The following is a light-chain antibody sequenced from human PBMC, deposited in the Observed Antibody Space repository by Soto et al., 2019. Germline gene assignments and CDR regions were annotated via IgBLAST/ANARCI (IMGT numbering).Light chain of an antibody. V-gene: IGLV9-49*01. CDR1: SGYRSYK. Sequence: QSVLTQPPSASASLGASVTLTCTLSSGYRSYKVDWYQQRPGKGPRFVMRVGSGGIVGSKGDGIPDRFSVLGSGLNRYLTIKNIQEEDESDYHCGADHGSGSNFVVVFGGGTKLTVL. CDR2: VGSGGIVG. CDR3: GADHGSGSNFVVV. J-gene: IGLJ2*01.